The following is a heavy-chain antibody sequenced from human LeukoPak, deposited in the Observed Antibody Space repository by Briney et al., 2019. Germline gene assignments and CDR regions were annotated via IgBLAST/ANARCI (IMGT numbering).Heavy chain of an antibody. D-gene: IGHD3-22*01. CDR1: GYTFTNYA. CDR2: INADTGNT. V-gene: IGHV1-3*03. J-gene: IGHJ4*02. Sequence: ASVKVSCKASGYTFTNYAIHWVRQAPGQRLECMGWINADTGNTKYSQEFQGRVTITRDTSASTAYMELGSLRSEDMAVYHCARESYYYDSSGRTLDYWGQGTLVTVSS. CDR3: ARESYYYDSSGRTLDY.